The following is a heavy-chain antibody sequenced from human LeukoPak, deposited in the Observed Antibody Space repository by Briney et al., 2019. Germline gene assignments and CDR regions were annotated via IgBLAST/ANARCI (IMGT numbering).Heavy chain of an antibody. J-gene: IGHJ6*04. D-gene: IGHD3-10*01. CDR3: ARGPRSTMVRGGYYGMDV. CDR1: GGSFSGYY. Sequence: SETLSLTCAVYGGSFSGYYWSWIRQPPGKGLEWIGEINHSGSTNYNPSLISRVTISVDTSKNQFSLKLSSVTAADTAVYYCARGPRSTMVRGGYYGMDVWGKGTTVTVSS. CDR2: INHSGST. V-gene: IGHV4-34*01.